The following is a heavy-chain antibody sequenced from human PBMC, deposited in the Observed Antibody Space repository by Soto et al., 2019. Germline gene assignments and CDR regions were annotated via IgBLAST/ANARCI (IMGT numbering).Heavy chain of an antibody. V-gene: IGHV3-23*01. J-gene: IGHJ5*02. D-gene: IGHD3-22*01. CDR3: AKRGGDSGLYCFDP. CDR2: IDGSGGST. Sequence: EVQLLESGGGLVQPGGSLRLSCAASGFTFSNFAMIWVRQAPGRGLEWVSFIDGSGGSTYYADSVRGRFTISRDNSKNTMFLQMNSLRGEDTALYYCAKRGGDSGLYCFDPWGQGTMVTVSS. CDR1: GFTFSNFA.